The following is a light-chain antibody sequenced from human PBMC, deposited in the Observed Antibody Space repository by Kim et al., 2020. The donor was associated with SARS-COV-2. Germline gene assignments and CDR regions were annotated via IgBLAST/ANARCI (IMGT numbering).Light chain of an antibody. CDR1: SLRSYY. CDR3: NSRDSSGNHLV. J-gene: IGLJ2*01. CDR2: GKN. V-gene: IGLV3-19*01. Sequence: AVGETVRITCQGDSLRSYYARWYQQKPGQAPVLVIYGKNNRPSGIPVRFSGSSSENTASLTITGAQAEDEADYYCNSRDSSGNHLVFGGGTQLTVL.